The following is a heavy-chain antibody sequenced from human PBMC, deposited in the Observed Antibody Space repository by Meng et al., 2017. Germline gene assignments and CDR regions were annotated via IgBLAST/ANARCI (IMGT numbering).Heavy chain of an antibody. J-gene: IGHJ4*02. CDR3: ATSISGWYYFNF. V-gene: IGHV4-39*01. D-gene: IGHD6-19*01. Sequence: QLQLQESGPGLVKPSETLSLTCIVSGGSISSSTYYWGWIRQPPGKGLEWIGSISDSGNTSYSPSLRSRVTISVDTSKNQFSLKLTSVAAADMAVYYCATSISGWYYFNFWGQGTLVTVSS. CDR2: ISDSGNT. CDR1: GGSISSSTYY.